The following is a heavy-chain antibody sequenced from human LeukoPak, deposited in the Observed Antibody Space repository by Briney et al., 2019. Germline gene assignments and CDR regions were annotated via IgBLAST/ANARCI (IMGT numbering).Heavy chain of an antibody. D-gene: IGHD1-26*01. V-gene: IGHV4-61*01. CDR2: IYYSGST. CDR3: ARDGMPAAFDI. Sequence: SETLSLTCTVSGYSISSGYYWSWIRQPPGKGLEWIGYIYYSGSTNYNPSLKSRVTISVDTSKNQFSLKLSSVTAADTAVYYCARDGMPAAFDIWGQGTMVTVSS. CDR1: GYSISSGYY. J-gene: IGHJ3*02.